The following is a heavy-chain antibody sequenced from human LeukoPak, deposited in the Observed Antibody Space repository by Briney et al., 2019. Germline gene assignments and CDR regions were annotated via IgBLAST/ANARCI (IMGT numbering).Heavy chain of an antibody. J-gene: IGHJ6*04. D-gene: IGHD2-8*01. CDR3: ASPPYCTNGVCYGRDV. Sequence: PSETLSLTCAVYGGSFSGYYWSWIRQPPGKGLEWIGEINHSGSTNYNPSLKSRVTISIDTSKNQFSLKLRSVTAADTAVYYCASPPYCTNGVCYGRDVWGKGTTVTVSS. CDR1: GGSFSGYY. CDR2: INHSGST. V-gene: IGHV4-34*01.